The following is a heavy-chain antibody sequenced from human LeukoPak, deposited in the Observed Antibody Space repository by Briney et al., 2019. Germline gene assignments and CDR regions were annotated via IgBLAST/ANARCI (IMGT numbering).Heavy chain of an antibody. CDR2: ISSSGSTI. CDR3: ARDSRYSYGTGPYYYYYYGMDV. V-gene: IGHV3-48*03. Sequence: PGGSLRLSCAASGFTFSSYEMNWVRQAPGKGLEWVSYISSSGSTIYYADSVKGRFTTSRDNAKNSLYLQMNSLRAEDTAVYYCARDSRYSYGTGPYYYYYYGMDVWGKGTTVTVSS. D-gene: IGHD5-18*01. CDR1: GFTFSSYE. J-gene: IGHJ6*04.